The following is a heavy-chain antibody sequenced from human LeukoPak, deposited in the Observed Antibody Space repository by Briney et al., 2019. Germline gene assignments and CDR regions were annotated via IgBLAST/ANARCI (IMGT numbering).Heavy chain of an antibody. J-gene: IGHJ1*01. CDR1: GFTFSSYW. CDR3: ARKDSSWYSEYFQH. Sequence: GGSLRLSCAASGFTFSSYWMSWVRQAPGKGLEWAANIKQDGSEKYYVDSVKGRFTISRDNAKNSLYLQMNSLRAEDTAVYYCARKDSSWYSEYFQHWGQGTLVTVSS. V-gene: IGHV3-7*01. D-gene: IGHD6-13*01. CDR2: IKQDGSEK.